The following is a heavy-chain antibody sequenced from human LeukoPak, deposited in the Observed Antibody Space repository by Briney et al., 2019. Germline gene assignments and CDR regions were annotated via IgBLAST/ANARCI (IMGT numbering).Heavy chain of an antibody. D-gene: IGHD1-26*01. CDR1: GFTFINAW. CDR3: TTDGVGVEGATYDN. J-gene: IGHJ4*02. V-gene: IGHV3-15*01. Sequence: GGSLRLSCAASGFTFINAWMAWVRQAPGKGLEWVGRIKAKAHGGTIEYAAPVKGRFTISRDDSKNTLCLQMNSLKTEDTDVYYCTTDGVGVEGATYDNWGQGTLVSVSS. CDR2: IKAKAHGGTI.